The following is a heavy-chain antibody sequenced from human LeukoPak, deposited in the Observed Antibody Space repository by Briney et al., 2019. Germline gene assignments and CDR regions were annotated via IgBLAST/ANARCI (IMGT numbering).Heavy chain of an antibody. D-gene: IGHD3-10*01. CDR3: ARDFWSLAGPLLWFGELFDY. V-gene: IGHV4-38-2*02. CDR2: IYDSGST. J-gene: IGHJ4*02. CDR1: GYSISSGYY. Sequence: SETLSLTCAVSGYSISSGYYWGWIRPPPGKGLEWIGMIYDSGSTYYNPSRKRRVTISGDTSKTQFSLKLSSVTAADTAVYYYARDFWSLAGPLLWFGELFDYWGQGTLVTVSS.